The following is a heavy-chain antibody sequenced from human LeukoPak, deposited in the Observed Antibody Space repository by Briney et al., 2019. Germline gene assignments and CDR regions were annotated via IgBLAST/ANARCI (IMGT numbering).Heavy chain of an antibody. J-gene: IGHJ6*02. CDR1: GYNFNNYG. V-gene: IGHV1-18*01. CDR2: ISAKTGNT. D-gene: IGHD1-26*01. CDR3: ARGSYPYSHGMDV. Sequence: ASVKVSCKASGYNFNNYGVSWVRQAPGQGLEWMGWISAKTGNTNYAQKVQGRVTMTTDTSTTTAYMELRSLGSDDTAVYYCARGSYPYSHGMDVWGQGTTVTVSS.